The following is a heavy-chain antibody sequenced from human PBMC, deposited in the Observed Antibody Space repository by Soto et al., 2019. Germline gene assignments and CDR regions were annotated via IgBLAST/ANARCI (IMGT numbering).Heavy chain of an antibody. Sequence: PGGSLRLSCAASGFTFSSYSMNWVRQAPGKGLEWVSSISSSSSYIYYADSVKGRFTISRDNAKNSLYLQMNSLRAEDTAVYYCARDGVLGIDSSSNFDYWGQGTLVTVSS. V-gene: IGHV3-21*01. CDR2: ISSSSSYI. D-gene: IGHD6-13*01. J-gene: IGHJ4*02. CDR1: GFTFSSYS. CDR3: ARDGVLGIDSSSNFDY.